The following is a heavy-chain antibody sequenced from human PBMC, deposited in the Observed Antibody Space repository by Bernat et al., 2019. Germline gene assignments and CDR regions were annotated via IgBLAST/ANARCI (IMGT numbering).Heavy chain of an antibody. V-gene: IGHV3-30*18. Sequence: QVQLVESGGGVVQPGRSLRLSCAASGFTFSSYGMHWVRQAPGKGLEWVAVISYDGSNKYYADSVKGRFTISRDNSKNTLYLQMNSLRAEDTAVYYCAKDRCDYIWGSYHLEYFQHWGQGTLVTVSS. CDR2: ISYDGSNK. D-gene: IGHD3-16*02. CDR3: AKDRCDYIWGSYHLEYFQH. CDR1: GFTFSSYG. J-gene: IGHJ1*01.